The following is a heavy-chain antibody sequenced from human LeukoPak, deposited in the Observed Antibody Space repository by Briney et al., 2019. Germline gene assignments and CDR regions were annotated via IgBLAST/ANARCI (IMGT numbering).Heavy chain of an antibody. D-gene: IGHD3-9*01. J-gene: IGHJ4*02. Sequence: GGSLRLSFAASGLTFGSYAMHGVRKAPARGLEWVAVISYDGSNKYYADSVKGRFTISRDNSKNTLYLQMNSLRAEDTAVYYCARDRNDILTGYFDYWGQGTLVTVSS. CDR2: ISYDGSNK. CDR1: GLTFGSYA. CDR3: ARDRNDILTGYFDY. V-gene: IGHV3-30*04.